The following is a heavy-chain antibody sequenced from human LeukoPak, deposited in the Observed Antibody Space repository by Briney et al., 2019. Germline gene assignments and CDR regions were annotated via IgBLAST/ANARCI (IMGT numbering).Heavy chain of an antibody. CDR2: ISSSSSTI. CDR3: AKDSGGRWLVPKGGDWEY. CDR1: GFTFSSYR. J-gene: IGHJ4*02. Sequence: PGGSLRLSCAASGFTFSSYRMNWVRQAPGKGLEWVSYISSSSSTIYYADSVKGRFTISRDNAKNSLYLQMNSLRAEDTAVYYCAKDSGGRWLVPKGGDWEYWGQGTLVTVSS. D-gene: IGHD2-21*02. V-gene: IGHV3-48*04.